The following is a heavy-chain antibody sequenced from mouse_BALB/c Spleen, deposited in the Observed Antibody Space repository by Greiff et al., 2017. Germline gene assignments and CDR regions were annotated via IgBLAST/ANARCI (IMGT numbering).Heavy chain of an antibody. Sequence: EVQLQQSGAELVKPGASVKLSCTASGFNIKDTYMHWVKQRPEQGLEWIGRIDPANGNTKYDPKFQGKATITADTSSNTAYLQLSSLTSEDTAVYYCARGLIYYYGSSLDYWGQGTTLTVSS. J-gene: IGHJ2*01. CDR3: ARGLIYYYGSSLDY. V-gene: IGHV14-3*02. D-gene: IGHD1-1*01. CDR2: IDPANGNT. CDR1: GFNIKDTY.